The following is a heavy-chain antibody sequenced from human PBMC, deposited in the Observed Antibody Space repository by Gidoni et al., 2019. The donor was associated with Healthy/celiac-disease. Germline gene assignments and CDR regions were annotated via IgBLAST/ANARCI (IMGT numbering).Heavy chain of an antibody. D-gene: IGHD3-3*01. CDR3: AKVRKGFWSGYYTGVDY. CDR1: GFTFSSYG. CDR2: ISYDGSNK. J-gene: IGHJ4*02. V-gene: IGHV3-30*18. Sequence: QVQLVESGGGVVQPGRSLRLSCAASGFTFSSYGMNWVRQAPGKGLEWVAVISYDGSNKYYADSVKGRFTISRDNSKNTLYLQMNSLRAEDTAVYYCAKVRKGFWSGYYTGVDYWGQGTLVTVSS.